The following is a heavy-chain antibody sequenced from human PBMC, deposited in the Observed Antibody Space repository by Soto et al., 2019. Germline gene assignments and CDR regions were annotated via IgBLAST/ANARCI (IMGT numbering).Heavy chain of an antibody. CDR1: GYTFTSYA. CDR3: ARVDGTY. CDR2: INPDSGNT. J-gene: IGHJ4*02. D-gene: IGHD1-26*01. V-gene: IGHV1-3*05. Sequence: QVQLVQSGAEEKKPGASVKVSCKASGYTFTSYALHWVRQAPGQGLEWMGSINPDSGNTKYSQKFRGRVTITRDTSASIAYMELGSLRSEDTAVYYCARVDGTYWGQGALVTVSS.